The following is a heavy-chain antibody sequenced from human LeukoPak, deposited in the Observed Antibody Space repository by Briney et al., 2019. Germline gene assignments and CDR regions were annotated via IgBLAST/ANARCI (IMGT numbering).Heavy chain of an antibody. CDR1: GGSLSAYY. V-gene: IGHV4-34*01. Sequence: SETLSLTCAVYGGSLSAYYWTWIRQPPGKGLEWIGGVNHSGSANYNPSLKSRVTMSVDTSKNQISLKLSSVTAADTAVYYCARAPRYCSCGSCYFLHYWGQGTGVLVSA. CDR3: ARAPRYCSCGSCYFLHY. D-gene: IGHD2-15*01. CDR2: VNHSGSA. J-gene: IGHJ4*02.